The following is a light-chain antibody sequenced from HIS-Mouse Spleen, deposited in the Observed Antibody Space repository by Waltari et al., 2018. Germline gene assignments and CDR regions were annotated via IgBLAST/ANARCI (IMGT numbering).Light chain of an antibody. CDR1: SPRRNY. CDR3: NSRDSSGNHVV. CDR2: GKN. Sequence: SSELPQDPAVSVALGQTVRITCQGDSPRRNYASWYQQKPGQAPVLVIYGKNNRPSGIPDRFSGSSSGNTASLTITGAQAEDEADYYCNSRDSSGNHVVFGGGTKLTVL. V-gene: IGLV3-19*01. J-gene: IGLJ2*01.